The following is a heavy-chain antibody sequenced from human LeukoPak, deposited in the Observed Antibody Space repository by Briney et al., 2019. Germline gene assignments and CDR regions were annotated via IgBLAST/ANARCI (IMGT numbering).Heavy chain of an antibody. CDR2: ISYDGDNK. D-gene: IGHD6-13*01. CDR1: GFTLSSYA. V-gene: IGHV3-30*04. CDR3: ARQAAVHVYYFDY. Sequence: GGSLRLSCVASGFTLSSYAMHWVRQAPGKGLEWVAVISYDGDNKYYADSVKGRFTISRDNSKNTLYLQMNSLRAEDTAVYYCARQAAVHVYYFDYWGQGTLVTVSS. J-gene: IGHJ4*02.